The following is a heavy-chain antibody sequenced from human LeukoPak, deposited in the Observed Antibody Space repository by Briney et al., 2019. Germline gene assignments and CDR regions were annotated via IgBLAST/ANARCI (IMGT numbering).Heavy chain of an antibody. CDR2: ISAYNGNT. V-gene: IGHV1-18*01. D-gene: IGHD2-8*01. Sequence: GASVKVSCKASGYTFTSYGISWVRQAPGQGLEWMGWISAYNGNTNYAQKLQGRVTMTTDTSTSTAYMELRSLRSDDTAVYYCARRGYYTNGVCYTWWFDPWGQGTLVTVSS. CDR1: GYTFTSYG. CDR3: ARRGYYTNGVCYTWWFDP. J-gene: IGHJ5*02.